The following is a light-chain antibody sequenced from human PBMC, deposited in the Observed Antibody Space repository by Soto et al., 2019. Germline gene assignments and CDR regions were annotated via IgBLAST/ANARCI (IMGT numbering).Light chain of an antibody. J-gene: IGKJ5*01. CDR3: QQYGGSPIT. CDR1: QSVTTR. V-gene: IGKV3-20*01. CDR2: GVS. Sequence: IVLTHSPGTLSLSPGEIVTLSCRASQSVTTRLAWYQHKPGQAPTLLMSGVSNRASGVPVRFSGSGSGTDFTLTITRLEPEDFALYYCQQYGGSPITFGLGTRLEIK.